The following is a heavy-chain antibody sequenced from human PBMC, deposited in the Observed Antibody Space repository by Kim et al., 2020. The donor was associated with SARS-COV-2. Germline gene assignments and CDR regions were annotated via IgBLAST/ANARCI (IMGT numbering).Heavy chain of an antibody. J-gene: IGHJ4*02. CDR3: ASLKKPYYFDY. CDR2: T. Sequence: TNYSPSFQGHVTISADKSISTAYLQWSSLKASDTAMYYCASLKKPYYFDYWGQGTLVTVSS. V-gene: IGHV5-10-1*01.